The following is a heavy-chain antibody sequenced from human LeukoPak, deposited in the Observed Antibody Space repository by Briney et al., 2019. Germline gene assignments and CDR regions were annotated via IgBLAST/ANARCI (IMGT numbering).Heavy chain of an antibody. CDR1: GFTFDDYA. CDR3: ARDVNEEYYDSSGYPYFDY. J-gene: IGHJ4*02. CDR2: INWNSDSI. D-gene: IGHD3-22*01. V-gene: IGHV3-9*01. Sequence: PGGSLRLSCAVSGFTFDDYAMHWVRQVPGKGLEWVSGINWNSDSIGYADSVKGRFTISRDNAKNSLYLQMNSLRAEDTAVYYCARDVNEEYYDSSGYPYFDYWGQGTLVTVSS.